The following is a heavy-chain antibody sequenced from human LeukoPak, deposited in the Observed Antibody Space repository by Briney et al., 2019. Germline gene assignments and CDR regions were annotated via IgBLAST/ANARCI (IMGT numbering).Heavy chain of an antibody. Sequence: GESLKISCQGSGYSFTSFWIAWVRQTPGKGLEWMGIIYPDDSNIRYSPSFQGQVTISGDKSINTAYLQWSSLKASDTAMYYCARTFGESPNRNYFYGMDVWGQGTTVTVSS. D-gene: IGHD3-10*01. CDR2: IYPDDSNI. CDR1: GYSFTSFW. J-gene: IGHJ6*02. V-gene: IGHV5-51*01. CDR3: ARTFGESPNRNYFYGMDV.